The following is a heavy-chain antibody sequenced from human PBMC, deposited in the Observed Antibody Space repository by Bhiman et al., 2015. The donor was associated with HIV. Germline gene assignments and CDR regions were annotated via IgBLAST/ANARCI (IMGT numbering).Heavy chain of an antibody. CDR3: VKDRGDLWI. Sequence: EVQLVESGGGVVQPGGSLRLSCAASGFTFEEFSMLWVRQVPGKGLEWVSLIGWDGVATYYSDSVKGRFTISRDNGKKALYLQMTSLTIDDTALYFCVKDRGDLWIWGPGTQVTVSS. D-gene: IGHD3-3*01. J-gene: IGHJ4*02. CDR2: IGWDGVAT. V-gene: IGHV3-43*01. CDR1: GFTFEEFS.